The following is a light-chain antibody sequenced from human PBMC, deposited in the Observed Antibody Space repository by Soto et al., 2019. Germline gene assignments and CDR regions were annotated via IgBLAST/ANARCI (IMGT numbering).Light chain of an antibody. CDR1: SSDVGGYNY. CDR3: CSYAGSYTHYV. Sequence: VLTQPRSVSGSPGQSITISCTGTSSDVGGYNYVSWYRQHPGKAPKLMIYDVSKRPSGVPDRFSGSKSGNTASLTISGLQAEDEADYYCCSYAGSYTHYVFGTGTKVTVL. J-gene: IGLJ1*01. CDR2: DVS. V-gene: IGLV2-11*01.